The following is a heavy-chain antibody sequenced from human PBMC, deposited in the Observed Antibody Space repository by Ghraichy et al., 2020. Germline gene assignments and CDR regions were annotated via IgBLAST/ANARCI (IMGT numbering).Heavy chain of an antibody. CDR3: VRIGIGSGTYPAFDY. V-gene: IGHV1-18*01. J-gene: IGHJ4*02. D-gene: IGHD3-10*01. Sequence: ASVKVSCKAIGYTFSSYDISWVRQAPGQGLEWVGWVGAYTGNTSYAQNVRGRVTMIMDSSTSTAYMELRSLRSDDTAVYYCVRIGIGSGTYPAFDYWGPGTLVTVSS. CDR1: GYTFSSYD. CDR2: VGAYTGNT.